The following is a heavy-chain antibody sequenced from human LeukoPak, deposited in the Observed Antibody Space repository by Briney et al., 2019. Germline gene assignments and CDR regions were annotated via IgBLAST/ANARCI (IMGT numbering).Heavy chain of an antibody. D-gene: IGHD4-11*01. CDR2: ISGSGGST. CDR1: GFTFSSYA. J-gene: IGHJ4*02. V-gene: IGHV3-23*01. Sequence: GGSLRLSCAASGFTFSSYAMSWVRQAPGKGLEWVSAISGSGGSTYYADSVKGRFTISRDNSKNTLYLQMNSLRAEDTAVYYCAKAHYSNYAGLRDPNPYWGQGTLVTVSS. CDR3: AKAHYSNYAGLRDPNPY.